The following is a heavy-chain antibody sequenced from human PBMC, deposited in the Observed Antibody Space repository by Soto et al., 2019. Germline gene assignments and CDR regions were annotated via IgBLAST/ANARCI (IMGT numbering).Heavy chain of an antibody. CDR2: ISGSGGST. J-gene: IGHJ4*02. Sequence: GGSLRLSCAAPGFSFCSYAMSWVPQAPGGGLEWGSSISGSGGSTYYADSVKGRVPISRDNSQKTLALQKNRLRAEDTALYYCVNGFNIGWSFFDCWGQGTLGTVSS. D-gene: IGHD6-19*01. CDR1: GFSFCSYA. V-gene: IGHV3-23*01. CDR3: VNGFNIGWSFFDC.